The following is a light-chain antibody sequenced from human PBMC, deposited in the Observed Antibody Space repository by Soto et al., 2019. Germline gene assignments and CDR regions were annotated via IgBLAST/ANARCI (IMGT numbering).Light chain of an antibody. CDR3: AAWDDSLSGHFV. Sequence: QSVLTQPPSASGTPGQRVTISCSGSSSNIGTNTVSWYQHLPGTAPKLLIYNNNQRPSGVPDRFSGSKSGTSASLAISGLQSEDKADYYCAAWDDSLSGHFVFGTGTKVTVL. V-gene: IGLV1-44*01. CDR2: NNN. CDR1: SSNIGTNT. J-gene: IGLJ1*01.